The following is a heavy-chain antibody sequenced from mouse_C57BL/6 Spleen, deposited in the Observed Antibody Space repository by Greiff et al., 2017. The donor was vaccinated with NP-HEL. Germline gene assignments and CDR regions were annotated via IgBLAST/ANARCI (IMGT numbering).Heavy chain of an antibody. CDR3: ARWVWYDYDGAMDY. J-gene: IGHJ4*01. CDR2: INPNNGGT. V-gene: IGHV1-22*01. CDR1: GYTFTDYN. D-gene: IGHD2-4*01. Sequence: EVQLQQSGPELVKPGASVKMSCKASGYTFTDYNMHWVKQSHGKSLEWIGYINPNNGGTSYNQKFKGKATLTVNKSSSTAYMELRSLTSEDSAVYYCARWVWYDYDGAMDYGGQGTSVTVSS.